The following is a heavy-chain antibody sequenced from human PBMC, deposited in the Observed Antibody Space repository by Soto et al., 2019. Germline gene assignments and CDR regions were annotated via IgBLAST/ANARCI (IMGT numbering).Heavy chain of an antibody. D-gene: IGHD1-26*01. CDR1: GFTFSGYG. CDR2: IWYDGSNK. CDR3: ARVRYSGSSYYYGMDV. J-gene: IGHJ6*02. Sequence: QVQLVESGGGVVQPGRSLRLSCAASGFTFSGYGMHWVRQAPGKGLEWVAVIWYDGSNKYYADSVKGRFTISRDNSKNTLYLQMNSLRAEDTAVYYCARVRYSGSSYYYGMDVWGQGTTVTVSS. V-gene: IGHV3-33*01.